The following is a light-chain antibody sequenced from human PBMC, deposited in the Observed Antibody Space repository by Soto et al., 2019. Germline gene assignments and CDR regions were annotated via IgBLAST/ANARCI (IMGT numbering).Light chain of an antibody. CDR2: FAS. J-gene: IGKJ5*01. V-gene: IGKV1-39*01. Sequence: EIQMTQSPSSLSASVGGRVTITCRTSQSIATYLTWYQQKPGKAPKLLIYFASRLESGVPSRFSGSGSGTDFTLTISSLQSEDFATYYCQQSYSTPPTFGQGTRLEIK. CDR1: QSIATY. CDR3: QQSYSTPPT.